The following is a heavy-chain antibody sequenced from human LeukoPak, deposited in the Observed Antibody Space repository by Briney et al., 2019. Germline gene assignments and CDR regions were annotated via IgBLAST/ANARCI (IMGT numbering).Heavy chain of an antibody. CDR1: GGSIRSSYYY. CDR3: ARAASAYYSYGLDV. V-gene: IGHV4-39*01. J-gene: IGHJ6*02. D-gene: IGHD2-15*01. CDR2: IYDSGST. Sequence: PSETLSLTCTVSGGSIRSSYYYWGWIRQPPGKGLEWIGSIYDSGSTYYNPSLKSRVTISVDTSKNQFSLKLNSVTAADTAVYYCARAASAYYSYGLDVWGQGTTVTVSS.